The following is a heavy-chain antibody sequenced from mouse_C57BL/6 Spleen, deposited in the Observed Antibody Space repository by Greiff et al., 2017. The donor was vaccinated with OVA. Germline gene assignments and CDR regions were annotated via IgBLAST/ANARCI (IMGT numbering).Heavy chain of an antibody. CDR2: IDPSDSYT. D-gene: IGHD2-4*01. J-gene: IGHJ3*01. CDR1: GYTFTSYW. Sequence: QVQLQQPGAELVKPGASVKLSCKASGYTFTSYWMQWVKQRPGQGLEWIGEIDPSDSYTNYNQKFKGKATLTVDTSSSTAYMQLSSLTSEDAAVYYCARSNYDLRGFAYWGQGTLVTVSA. V-gene: IGHV1-50*01. CDR3: ARSNYDLRGFAY.